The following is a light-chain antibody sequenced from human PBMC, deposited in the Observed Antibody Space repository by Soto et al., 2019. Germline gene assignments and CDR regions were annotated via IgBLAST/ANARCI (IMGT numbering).Light chain of an antibody. CDR1: QDIRNE. CDR3: LQDARWPLT. Sequence: AIQMTQSPSSLSASVGDRVTITCRASQDIRNELGWYQQKPGKAPELLIYLASSLQSGVPSRFSGSGYGTDVPLIIRSLQPEDFATYYCLQDARWPLTFGGGTKVEIK. V-gene: IGKV1-6*01. J-gene: IGKJ4*01. CDR2: LAS.